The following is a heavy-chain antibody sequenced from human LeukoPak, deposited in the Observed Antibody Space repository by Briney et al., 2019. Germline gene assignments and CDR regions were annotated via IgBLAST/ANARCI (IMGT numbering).Heavy chain of an antibody. CDR3: ARDSHYYGSGSYANLLFNY. J-gene: IGHJ4*02. D-gene: IGHD3-10*01. V-gene: IGHV3-66*01. Sequence: PGGSLRLSCAASGFTVSSNYMSWVRQAPGKGLEWVSVIYNGGGTYYADSVKGRFTISRDNSKNTLYLQVNSLRAEDTAVYYCARDSHYYGSGSYANLLFNYWGQGTLVTVSS. CDR2: IYNGGGT. CDR1: GFTVSSNY.